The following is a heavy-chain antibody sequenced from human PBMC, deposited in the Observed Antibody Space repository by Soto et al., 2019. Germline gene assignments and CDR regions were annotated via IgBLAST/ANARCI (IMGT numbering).Heavy chain of an antibody. Sequence: PSETLSLTCSVSGDSISSSGYYWSWIRQRPGKGLEWIGNIYYSGSSYNNPSLKSRVTISVNTSKNQFSLNLRSVTAADTAVYCCARDSDYYSSGSLDYWGQGTLVTVS. CDR1: GDSISSSGYY. CDR2: IYYSGSS. V-gene: IGHV4-31*03. D-gene: IGHD3-10*01. J-gene: IGHJ4*02. CDR3: ARDSDYYSSGSLDY.